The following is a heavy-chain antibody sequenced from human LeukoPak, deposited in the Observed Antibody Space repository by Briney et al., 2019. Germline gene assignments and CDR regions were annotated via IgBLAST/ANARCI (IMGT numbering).Heavy chain of an antibody. D-gene: IGHD3-3*02. CDR1: GYTFTGYY. Sequence: ASVKVSCKASGYTFTGYYIHWVRQTPGQGLEWMGWIKPNSGDTNYAQKFQGRVTMTRDTSISTVYMELSRLRFDDTAVYYCASGRTIFYYYMDVWGKGTTVTISS. CDR2: IKPNSGDT. V-gene: IGHV1-2*02. CDR3: ASGRTIFYYYMDV. J-gene: IGHJ6*03.